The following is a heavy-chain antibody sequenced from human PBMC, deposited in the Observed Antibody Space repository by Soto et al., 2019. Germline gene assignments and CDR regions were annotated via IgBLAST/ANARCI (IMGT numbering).Heavy chain of an antibody. D-gene: IGHD5-12*01. CDR3: AREGVAPYYYYGMGG. CDR2: ISTYNGDT. Sequence: ASVKVSCKASGYTFTRSGISWVRQAPGQGLEWMGWISTYNGDTNYAQTFQGRVTMTTDTSTSTAYMELRSLRSDDTAVYYCAREGVAPYYYYGMGGWGQGTPVTVAS. V-gene: IGHV1-18*01. J-gene: IGHJ6*02. CDR1: GYTFTRSG.